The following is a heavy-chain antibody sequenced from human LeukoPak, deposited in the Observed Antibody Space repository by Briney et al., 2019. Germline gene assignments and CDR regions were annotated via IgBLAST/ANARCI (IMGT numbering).Heavy chain of an antibody. CDR3: ASNSNYETRDYYGMDV. J-gene: IGHJ6*02. CDR1: GGTFSSYA. D-gene: IGHD4-11*01. CDR2: IIPIFGTA. V-gene: IGHV1-69*13. Sequence: ASVKVSCKASGGTFSSYAISWVRQAPGQGLEWMGGIIPIFGTANYAQKFQGRVTITADESTSTAYMELSSLRSEDTAVYYCASNSNYETRDYYGMDVWGQGTTVTVSS.